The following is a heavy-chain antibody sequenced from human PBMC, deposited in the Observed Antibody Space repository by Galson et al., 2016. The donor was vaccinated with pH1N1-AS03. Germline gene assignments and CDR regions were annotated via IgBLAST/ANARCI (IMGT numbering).Heavy chain of an antibody. CDR2: ISEDGSEK. D-gene: IGHD2-15*01. V-gene: IGHV3-7*03. CDR3: ARLRAYCHGGTCTYFDY. Sequence: SLRLSCAASGFTLSGYWMGWVRLAPGKGLERVASISEDGSEKYYLDSVKGRFSISRNNAWNLLYLQLNSLRAEDTALYYCARLRAYCHGGTCTYFDYWGRGALVTASS. CDR1: GFTLSGYW. J-gene: IGHJ4*02.